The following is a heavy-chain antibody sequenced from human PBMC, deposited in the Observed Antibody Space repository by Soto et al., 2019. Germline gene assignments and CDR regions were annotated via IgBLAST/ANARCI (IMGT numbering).Heavy chain of an antibody. CDR2: IMPIFSTA. D-gene: IGHD6-6*01. CDR3: ARDLGQLSSSYYYFYGMDV. CDR1: GGTFNSYA. V-gene: IGHV1-69*12. Sequence: QVQLVQSGAEVKKPGSSVKVSCKGSGGTFNSYAISWVRQAPGQGLEWMGGIMPIFSTANYAQKFQGRVTITADETTSTAYMELSSLRSADTAVYYCARDLGQLSSSYYYFYGMDVWGQGTTVIVSS. J-gene: IGHJ6*02.